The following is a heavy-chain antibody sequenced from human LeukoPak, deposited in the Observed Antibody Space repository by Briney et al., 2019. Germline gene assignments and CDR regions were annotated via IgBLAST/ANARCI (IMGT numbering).Heavy chain of an antibody. CDR1: GYTFTGYY. V-gene: IGHV1-2*02. D-gene: IGHD3-10*01. J-gene: IGHJ4*02. Sequence: PSVKVSCKASGYTFTGYYIHWVRQAPGQGLEWMGWINPNSGGTNYAQNFQGRVTMTRDTSISTAYMELSRLRSDDTAVYYCASGSLKPISMVRGVTDFDYWGQGTLVTVSS. CDR2: INPNSGGT. CDR3: ASGSLKPISMVRGVTDFDY.